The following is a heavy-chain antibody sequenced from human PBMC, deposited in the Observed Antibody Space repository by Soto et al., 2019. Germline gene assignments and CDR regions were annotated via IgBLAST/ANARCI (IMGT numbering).Heavy chain of an antibody. CDR1: GYTFTATY. Sequence: ASVKVSCKVPGYTFTATYVHWVQQAPGTGLEWLGLVDPEESETIYAAKFQGRVTITADTSTDTTYMELRSLRSEDTGVYYCAYGSGSYLHYFEYWGQGTLVTVSS. D-gene: IGHD3-10*01. CDR3: AYGSGSYLHYFEY. V-gene: IGHV1-69-2*01. CDR2: VDPEESET. J-gene: IGHJ4*02.